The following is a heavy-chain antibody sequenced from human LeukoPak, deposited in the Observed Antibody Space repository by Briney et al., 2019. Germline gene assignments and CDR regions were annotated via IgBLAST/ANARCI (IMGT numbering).Heavy chain of an antibody. V-gene: IGHV3-23*01. CDR1: GFTFSSYA. J-gene: IGHJ4*02. CDR2: ISGSGGST. D-gene: IGHD6-6*01. CDR3: AKGSYSSSSKGIYDY. Sequence: GGSLRLSCAASGFTFSSYAMSWVRQAPGKGLEWVSAISGSGGSTYYADSVKGRFTISRDSSKNTLYLQMNSLRAEDTAVYYCAKGSYSSSSKGIYDYWGQGTLVTVSS.